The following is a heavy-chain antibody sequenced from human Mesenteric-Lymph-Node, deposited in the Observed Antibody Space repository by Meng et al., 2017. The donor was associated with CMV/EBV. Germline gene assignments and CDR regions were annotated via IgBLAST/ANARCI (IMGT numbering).Heavy chain of an antibody. J-gene: IGHJ4*02. V-gene: IGHV3-15*01. Sequence: RLSCVASGFSFSNTWMNWVRQPPGKGPEWVGRIKKDIEGGATEYAPSVRGRFTISRDNAKNSLYLQMDSLRAEDSAVYYCVVATIYYWGQGTLVTVSS. CDR3: VVATIYY. CDR2: IKKDIEGGAT. D-gene: IGHD5-12*01. CDR1: GFSFSNTW.